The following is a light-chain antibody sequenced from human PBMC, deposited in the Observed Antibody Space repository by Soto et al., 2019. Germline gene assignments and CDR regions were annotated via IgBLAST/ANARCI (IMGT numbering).Light chain of an antibody. CDR2: GAS. V-gene: IGKV3D-15*01. CDR3: QHYNDWPPAFT. CDR1: QSLSRN. Sequence: EILMTQSPATLSVSPGERATLSCRASQSLSRNLAWYQQKPGQAPRLIIYGASTRASGIPARFSGSGSGTEFTLPISSLQSEDFALYYCQHYNDWPPAFTFGPGTKVDL. J-gene: IGKJ3*01.